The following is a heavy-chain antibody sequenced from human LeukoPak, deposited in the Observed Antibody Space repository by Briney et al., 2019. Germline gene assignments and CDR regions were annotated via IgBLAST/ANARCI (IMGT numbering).Heavy chain of an antibody. Sequence: GGSLRLSCAASQFTFSSYAMSWVRQAPGKGLEWVSAISGSGGSTYYADSVKGRFTISRDNSKNTLYLQMNSLRAEDTAVYYCAKEVSGSSWQYYYYYYGMDVWGQGTTVTVSS. CDR3: AKEVSGSSWQYYYYYYGMDV. CDR1: QFTFSSYA. V-gene: IGHV3-23*01. CDR2: ISGSGGST. D-gene: IGHD6-13*01. J-gene: IGHJ6*02.